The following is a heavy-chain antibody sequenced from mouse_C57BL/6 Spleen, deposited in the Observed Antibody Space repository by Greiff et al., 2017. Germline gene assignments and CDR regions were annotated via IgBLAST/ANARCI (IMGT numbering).Heavy chain of an antibody. CDR1: GYAFSSYW. CDR2: IYPGDGDT. CDR3: ARSRGYDYAMDY. Sequence: QVQLQQSGAELVKPGASVKISCKASGYAFSSYWMNWVKQRPGKGLEWIGQIYPGDGDTNYNGKFKGKATLTADKSSSTAYMQLSSLTSEDSAVYFCARSRGYDYAMDYWGQGTSVTVSS. D-gene: IGHD2-2*01. V-gene: IGHV1-80*01. J-gene: IGHJ4*01.